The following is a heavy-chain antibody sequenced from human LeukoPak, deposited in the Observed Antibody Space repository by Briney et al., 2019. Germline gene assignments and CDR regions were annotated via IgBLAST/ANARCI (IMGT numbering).Heavy chain of an antibody. CDR2: INPTHGGT. CDR3: AIVTTADGY. V-gene: IGHV1-2*02. CDR1: GYTFTGYY. Sequence: ASVKVSCKASGYTFTGYYIYWVRQAPGQGLEWMGWINPTHGGTNFAQKFQGRVTMTRDTSITTAYMELTRLISDDTAMYYCAIVTTADGYWGQGTPLTVSS. D-gene: IGHD4-17*01. J-gene: IGHJ4*02.